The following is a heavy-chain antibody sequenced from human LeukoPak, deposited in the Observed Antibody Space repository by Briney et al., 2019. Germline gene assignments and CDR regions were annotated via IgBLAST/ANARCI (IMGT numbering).Heavy chain of an antibody. CDR1: GGSISSYY. CDR2: IYYLGST. CDR3: ARHYYRSAWFDP. V-gene: IGHV4-59*08. Sequence: SETLSLTCTVSGGSISSYYWSWIRQPPGKGLEWIGYIYYLGSTYYNPSLKSRVTISVDTSKNQFSLKLSSVTAADTAVYYCARHYYRSAWFDPWGQGTLVTVSS. J-gene: IGHJ5*02. D-gene: IGHD3-22*01.